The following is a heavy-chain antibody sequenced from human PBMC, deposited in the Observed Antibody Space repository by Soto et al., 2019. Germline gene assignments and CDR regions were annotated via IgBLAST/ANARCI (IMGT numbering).Heavy chain of an antibody. CDR2: INPYNGDT. V-gene: IGHV1-18*01. CDR1: GYTFTTYG. Sequence: ASVKVSCKGSGYTFTTYGITWVRQAPGQGLEWMGWINPYNGDTNYAQKFWGRVTMTTDTSTSTAYMEVRSLTSDDTAVYYCARARFYDILTGPKDYYYGMDVWGQGTTVTVSS. D-gene: IGHD3-9*01. CDR3: ARARFYDILTGPKDYYYGMDV. J-gene: IGHJ6*02.